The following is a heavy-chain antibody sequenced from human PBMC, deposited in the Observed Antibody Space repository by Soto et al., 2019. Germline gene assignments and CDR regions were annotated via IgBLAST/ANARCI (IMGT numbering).Heavy chain of an antibody. V-gene: IGHV5-10-1*01. Sequence: PGESLKISCKGSGYSFAGYWITWVRQKPGKGLEWMGRIDPSDSQTYYSPSFRGHVTISATKSITTVFLQWSSLRASDTAMYYCARQIYNSDTGPNFQYYFDSWGQGTPVTVSS. J-gene: IGHJ4*02. CDR3: ARQIYNSDTGPNFQYYFDS. CDR2: IDPSDSQT. D-gene: IGHD3-22*01. CDR1: GYSFAGYW.